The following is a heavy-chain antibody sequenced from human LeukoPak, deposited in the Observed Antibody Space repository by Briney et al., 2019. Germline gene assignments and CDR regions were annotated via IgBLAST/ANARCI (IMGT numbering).Heavy chain of an antibody. CDR3: AKDLHSGSYYSLYYYYGMDV. Sequence: GGSLRLSCAASGFTFDDYGMSWVRQAPGKGLEWVSGISWNSGSIGYADSVKGRFTISRDNAKNSLYLQMNSLRAEDTALYYCAKDLHSGSYYSLYYYYGMDVWGQGTTVTVSS. CDR1: GFTFDDYG. V-gene: IGHV3-9*01. CDR2: ISWNSGSI. D-gene: IGHD1-26*01. J-gene: IGHJ6*02.